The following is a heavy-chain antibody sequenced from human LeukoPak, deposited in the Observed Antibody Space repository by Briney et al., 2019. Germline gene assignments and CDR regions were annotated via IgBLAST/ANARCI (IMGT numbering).Heavy chain of an antibody. CDR2: VSASGSIM. CDR1: GFTFSSYS. V-gene: IGHV3-48*02. D-gene: IGHD2-15*01. J-gene: IGHJ4*02. Sequence: GGSLRLSCAASGFTFSSYSMNWVRQAPGKGLEWLSYVSASGSIMCYADSVKGRFTISRDNAKNSVYLQMNSLRDEDTAIYYCTPFTYWGQGTLVSVSS. CDR3: TPFTY.